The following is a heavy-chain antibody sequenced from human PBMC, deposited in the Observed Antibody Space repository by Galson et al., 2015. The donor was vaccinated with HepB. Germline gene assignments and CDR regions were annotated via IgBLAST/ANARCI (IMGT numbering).Heavy chain of an antibody. Sequence: SVKVSCKASGGTLSDYAISWVRQAPGQGLEWMGRIIPILGTVNYAQKFQGRVTITADKSTSTAYMELSSLRAEDTAVYHCARGGSYSTCDYWGQGTLVTVSS. J-gene: IGHJ4*02. CDR1: GGTLSDYA. CDR3: ARGGSYSTCDY. CDR2: IIPILGTV. D-gene: IGHD1-26*01. V-gene: IGHV1-69*04.